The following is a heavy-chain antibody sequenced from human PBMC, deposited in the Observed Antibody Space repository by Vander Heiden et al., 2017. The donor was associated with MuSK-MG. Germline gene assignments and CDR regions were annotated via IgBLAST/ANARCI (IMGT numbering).Heavy chain of an antibody. CDR3: AKGRDSNY. V-gene: IGHV3-48*01. J-gene: IGHJ4*01. CDR2: ISGSGVTI. Sequence: EVQLVESGGGLTQPGGSLRLSCAASGFTFSSNSMNWVRQAPGRGLEWVSYISGSGVTIFYADSVRGRFTISRDNAKNLLYLQMNSLRAEDTAVYYCAKGRDSNYWGHGTLVTVSS. CDR1: GFTFSSNS. D-gene: IGHD2-8*01.